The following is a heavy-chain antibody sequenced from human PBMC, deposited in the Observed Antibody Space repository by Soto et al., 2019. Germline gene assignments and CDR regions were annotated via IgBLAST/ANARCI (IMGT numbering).Heavy chain of an antibody. D-gene: IGHD5-18*01. V-gene: IGHV4-34*01. J-gene: IGHJ6*02. CDR3: ARGLGPREYSYGRRPYYYYRLDV. Sequence: PSETLSLTCAVYGGSFSGYYWSWIRQPPGKGLEWIGEINHSGSTNYNPSLKSRVTISVDTSKNQFSLKLSSVTAADTAVYYCARGLGPREYSYGRRPYYYYRLDVWGQRTTVTVSS. CDR2: INHSGST. CDR1: GGSFSGYY.